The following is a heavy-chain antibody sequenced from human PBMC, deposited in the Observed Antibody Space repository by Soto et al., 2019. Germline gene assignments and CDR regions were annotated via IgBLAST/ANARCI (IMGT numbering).Heavy chain of an antibody. CDR1: GFTFSSFG. CDR2: IWYDGSKK. J-gene: IGHJ6*02. Sequence: QVQVVESGGGVVQPGRSLRLSCAESGFTFSSFGMHWVRQAPGKGLEWVSLIWYDGSKKSYGDSVKGRFTISRDNSRNTVYLQMNSLRADDTAVYYCARDASSYSLWSGYYPSRNGMDVWGQGTTVTVAS. V-gene: IGHV3-33*01. CDR3: ARDASSYSLWSGYYPSRNGMDV. D-gene: IGHD3-3*01.